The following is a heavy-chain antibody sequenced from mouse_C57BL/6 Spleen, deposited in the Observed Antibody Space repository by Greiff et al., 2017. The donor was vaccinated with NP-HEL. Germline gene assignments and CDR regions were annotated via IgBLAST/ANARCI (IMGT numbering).Heavy chain of an antibody. J-gene: IGHJ1*03. CDR2: FNPGSGGT. CDR1: GYAFPNYF. CDR3: ARSYYGSSYGYFDV. Sequence: HLQPSFASLVRPGSSVPVSFKASGYAFPNYFIYLFGVFNPGSGGTNYNEKFKGKATLTADKSSSTAYMQLSSLTSEDSAVYFCARSYYGSSYGYFDVWGTGTTVTVSS. V-gene: IGHV1-54*01. D-gene: IGHD1-1*01.